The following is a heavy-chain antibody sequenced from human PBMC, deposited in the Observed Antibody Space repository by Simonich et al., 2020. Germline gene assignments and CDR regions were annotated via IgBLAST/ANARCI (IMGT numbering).Heavy chain of an antibody. CDR2: NYYSGTT. D-gene: IGHD5-12*01. CDR3: ARHDRWLQFYFDY. V-gene: IGHV4-59*08. CDR1: GGSISSYY. Sequence: QVQLQESGPGLVKPSETLSLTCTVSGGSISSYYWSWIRQPQGKGLAWIWYNYYSGTTNNNPTLKSRVTISVDTSKNQFSLKLSSVTAADTAVYYCARHDRWLQFYFDYWGQGTLVTVSS. J-gene: IGHJ4*02.